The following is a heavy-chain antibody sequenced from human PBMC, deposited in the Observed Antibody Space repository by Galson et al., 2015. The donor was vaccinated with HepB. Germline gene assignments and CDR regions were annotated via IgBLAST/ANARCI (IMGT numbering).Heavy chain of an antibody. J-gene: IGHJ3*02. D-gene: IGHD3-3*01. V-gene: IGHV5-10-1*01. CDR2: IDPSDSYT. Sequence: SGAAVKKPGESLRISCKGSGYSFTSYWISWVRQMPGKGLEWMGRIDPSDSYTNYSPSFQGHVTISADKSISTAYLQWSSLKASDTAMYYCARGRFSEWLSAPFDIWGQGTMVTVSS. CDR1: GYSFTSYW. CDR3: ARGRFSEWLSAPFDI.